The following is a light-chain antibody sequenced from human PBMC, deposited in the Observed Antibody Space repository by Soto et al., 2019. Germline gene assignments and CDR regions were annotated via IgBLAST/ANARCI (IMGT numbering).Light chain of an antibody. CDR2: AAS. CDR1: QSISNN. CDR3: QKYNCPPWT. Sequence: DIQMTQSPSSLSASVGDRATITCRASQSISNNLAWYQQKPGKVPKLLIYAASTLQSGVPTRFSGSGSGTDFPITISSLQADVVANYYCQKYNCPPWTFGQGTKVEIK. J-gene: IGKJ1*01. V-gene: IGKV1-27*01.